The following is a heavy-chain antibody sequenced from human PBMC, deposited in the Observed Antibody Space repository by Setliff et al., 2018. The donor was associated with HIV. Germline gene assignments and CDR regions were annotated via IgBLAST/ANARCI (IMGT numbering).Heavy chain of an antibody. CDR1: GFSLSTRGVR. Sequence: SGPTLVNPTETLTLTCTFSGFSLSTRGVRVTWIRQPPGKALEWLARIDWDDYKFYSTSLKSRLTITKDTSKNQVVLTMTNMDPVDTATYYCAHSLYCSSSNCSGLLFDYWGQGTLVTVSS. CDR3: AHSLYCSSSNCSGLLFDY. D-gene: IGHD2-2*01. V-gene: IGHV2-70*12. CDR2: IDWDDYK. J-gene: IGHJ4*02.